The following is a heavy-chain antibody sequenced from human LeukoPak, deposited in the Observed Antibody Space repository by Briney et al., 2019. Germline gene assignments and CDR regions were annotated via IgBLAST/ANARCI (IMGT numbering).Heavy chain of an antibody. CDR3: ARVFRGVVTSNWFDP. J-gene: IGHJ5*02. D-gene: IGHD2-21*02. CDR1: GGSINGHY. V-gene: IGHV4-59*11. CDR2: VYDNGNT. Sequence: PSETLSLTCTVSGGSINGHYWTWIRQPPGKGLEWIGFVYDNGNTNYNSSLQSRVTMSVDTSKNQLSLKMRSVTAADTAIYYCARVFRGVVTSNWFDPWGQGALVTVSS.